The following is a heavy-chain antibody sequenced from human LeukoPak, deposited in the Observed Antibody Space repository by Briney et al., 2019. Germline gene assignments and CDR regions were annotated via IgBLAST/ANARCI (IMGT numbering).Heavy chain of an antibody. CDR3: ARDMAAAGTDVFDY. J-gene: IGHJ4*02. CDR1: GYSFTSSW. CDR2: IYPGASDT. D-gene: IGHD6-13*01. V-gene: IGHV5-51*01. Sequence: GESLKISCKGSGYSFTSSWIGWVRQMPGKGLEWMGIIYPGASDTRYSPSFQGQVTISVDKSITTAYLQWSSLKASDTAMYYCARDMAAAGTDVFDYWGQGTLVTVSP.